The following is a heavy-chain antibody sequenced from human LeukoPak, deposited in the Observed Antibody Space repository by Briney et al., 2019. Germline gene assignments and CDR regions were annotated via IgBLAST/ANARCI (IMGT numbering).Heavy chain of an antibody. CDR2: IYYSGST. CDR3: ARGLKQLDPLKSVYYYYYYMDV. Sequence: SETLSLTCTVSGGSISSYYWSWIRQPPGKGLEWIGYIYYSGSTNYNPSLKSRVTISVDTSKNQFSLKLSSVTAADTAVYYCARGLKQLDPLKSVYYYYYYMDVWGKGTTVTVSS. CDR1: GGSISSYY. D-gene: IGHD6-6*01. J-gene: IGHJ6*03. V-gene: IGHV4-59*01.